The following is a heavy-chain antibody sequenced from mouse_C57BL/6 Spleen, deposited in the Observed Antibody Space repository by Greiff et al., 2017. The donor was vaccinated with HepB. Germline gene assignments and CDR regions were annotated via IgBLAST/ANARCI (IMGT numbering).Heavy chain of an antibody. CDR3: ARSLYYDYDAFAY. CDR2: IYPGSGNT. Sequence: QVQLQQSGPELVKPGASVKISCKASGYTFTDYYINWVKQRPGQGLEWIGRIYPGSGNTKYNEKFKGKATLTVDTSSSTAYMQLSSLTSEDSAVYFCARSLYYDYDAFAYWGQGTLVTVSA. J-gene: IGHJ3*01. V-gene: IGHV1-84*01. CDR1: GYTFTDYY. D-gene: IGHD2-4*01.